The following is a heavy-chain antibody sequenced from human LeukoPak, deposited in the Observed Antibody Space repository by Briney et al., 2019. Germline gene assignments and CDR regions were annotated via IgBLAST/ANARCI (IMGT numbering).Heavy chain of an antibody. CDR2: IKRRIDGETT. V-gene: IGHV3-15*01. J-gene: IGHJ4*02. CDR3: TADLPTSASYSNDY. CDR1: GFTSKDAW. Sequence: PGGSLRLSCAASGFTSKDAWLTWVRQAPGKGLEWVGRIKRRIDGETTDYAAPVKGRITISRDDSKNTLYLQMNNLKSEDTAVYYCTADLPTSASYSNDYWGQGTLVTVSS. D-gene: IGHD1-26*01.